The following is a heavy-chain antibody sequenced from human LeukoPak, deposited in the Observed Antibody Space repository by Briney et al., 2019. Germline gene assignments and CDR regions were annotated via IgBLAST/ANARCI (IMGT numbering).Heavy chain of an antibody. CDR1: GGSISIYY. J-gene: IGHJ4*02. V-gene: IGHV4-30-4*01. CDR3: ARGRGYSYGLFDY. Sequence: SETLSLTCTVSGGSISIYYWSWIRQPPGKGLEWIGYIYYSGSTYYNPSLKSRVTISVDTSKNQFSLKLSSVTAADTAVYYCARGRGYSYGLFDYWGQGTLVTVSS. D-gene: IGHD5-18*01. CDR2: IYYSGST.